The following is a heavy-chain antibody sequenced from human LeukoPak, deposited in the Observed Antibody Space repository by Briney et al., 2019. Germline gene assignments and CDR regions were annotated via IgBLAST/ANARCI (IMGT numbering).Heavy chain of an antibody. V-gene: IGHV4-38-2*02. CDR1: GYSISSGYY. Sequence: SETLSLTCTVSGYSISSGYYWGWIRQPPGKGLEGIGSIYHSGSTYYNPSLKSRVTISVEPSKNQSSLKLSSVTAADTAVYSCARDLDGENYDFWSGYQPFDPWGQGTLVTVSS. CDR3: ARDLDGENYDFWSGYQPFDP. J-gene: IGHJ5*02. D-gene: IGHD3-3*01. CDR2: IYHSGST.